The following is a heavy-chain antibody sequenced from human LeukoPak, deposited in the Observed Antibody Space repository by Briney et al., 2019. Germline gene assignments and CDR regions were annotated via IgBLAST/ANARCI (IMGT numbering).Heavy chain of an antibody. CDR2: ISAYNGNT. D-gene: IGHD3-10*01. J-gene: IGHJ4*02. CDR1: GYTFTSYG. V-gene: IGHV1-18*01. CDR3: ARGVSFHGSGSYADY. Sequence: ASAKVSCKASGYTFTSYGISWVRQAPGQGLEWMGWISAYNGNTNYAQKLQGRVTMTTDTSTSTAYMELRSLRSDDTAVYYCARGVSFHGSGSYADYWGQGTLVTVSS.